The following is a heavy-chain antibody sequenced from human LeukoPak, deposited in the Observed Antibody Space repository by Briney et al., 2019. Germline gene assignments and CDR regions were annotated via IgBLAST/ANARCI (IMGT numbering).Heavy chain of an antibody. D-gene: IGHD3-10*01. CDR1: GGSISSGGYS. Sequence: PSETLSLTCAVSGGSISSGGYSWSWIRQPPGKGLEWIGYIYHSGSTYYNPSLKSRVTISVDRSKNQFSLNLSSATAADTAVYYCARDSAFGWFDPWGQGTLVTVSS. CDR3: ARDSAFGWFDP. CDR2: IYHSGST. V-gene: IGHV4-30-2*01. J-gene: IGHJ5*02.